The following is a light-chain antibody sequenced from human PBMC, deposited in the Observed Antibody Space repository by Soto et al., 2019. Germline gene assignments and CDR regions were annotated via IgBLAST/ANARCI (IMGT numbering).Light chain of an antibody. CDR2: GAS. Sequence: EIVLTQSPGTLSLSPGERATLSCRASQSVNSNYLAWYQQKPGQSPRVLIYGASSRATGIPDRFSGSGSGKDFTLTISRLEPEDFAVYYCQQYDNSFRTFGQGTKVEIK. CDR3: QQYDNSFRT. V-gene: IGKV3-20*01. J-gene: IGKJ1*01. CDR1: QSVNSNY.